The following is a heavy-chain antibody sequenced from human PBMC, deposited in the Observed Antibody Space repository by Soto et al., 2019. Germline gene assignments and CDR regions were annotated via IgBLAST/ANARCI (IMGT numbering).Heavy chain of an antibody. J-gene: IGHJ4*02. V-gene: IGHV4-34*01. D-gene: IGHD3-3*01. Sequence: QVHLQQWGAGLLKPSETLSLTCALYGGSFDGYYWSWIRQSPGKGLEWIGEIHHSGRTKYNPSLTSRVSLSVDTSTKQFSLKLTSVTAADRGVYYCARGVDSWSGYLFWGQGTPVTVSS. CDR2: IHHSGRT. CDR3: ARGVDSWSGYLF. CDR1: GGSFDGYY.